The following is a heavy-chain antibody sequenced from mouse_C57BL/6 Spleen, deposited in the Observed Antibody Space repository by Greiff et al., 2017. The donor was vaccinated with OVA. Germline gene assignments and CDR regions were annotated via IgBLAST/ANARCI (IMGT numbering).Heavy chain of an antibody. J-gene: IGHJ2*01. D-gene: IGHD1-1*01. CDR2: IYPGGGYT. CDR3: ARLRDYYGSSSLFDY. CDR1: GYTFTNYW. Sequence: QVQLQQSGAELVRPGTSVKMSCKASGYTFTNYWIGWAKQRPGHGLEWIGDIYPGGGYTNYNEKFKGKATLTADKSSSTAYMQFSSLTSEDSAIYYCARLRDYYGSSSLFDYWGQGTTLTVSS. V-gene: IGHV1-63*01.